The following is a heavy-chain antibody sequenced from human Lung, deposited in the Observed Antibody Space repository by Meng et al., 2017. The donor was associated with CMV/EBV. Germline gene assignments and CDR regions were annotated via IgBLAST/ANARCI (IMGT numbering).Heavy chain of an antibody. CDR3: ARVLAEREDYYYGMDV. Sequence: GGSLRLXCAASGFTFNTYGVHWVRQAPGKGLEWVAVISSDGSKKYYADSVKGRFTISRDNSKNTLYLQMNSLRPEDTAVYFCARVLAEREDYYYGMDVWGQGXTVTVSS. CDR2: ISSDGSKK. V-gene: IGHV3-30*04. D-gene: IGHD1-26*01. J-gene: IGHJ6*02. CDR1: GFTFNTYG.